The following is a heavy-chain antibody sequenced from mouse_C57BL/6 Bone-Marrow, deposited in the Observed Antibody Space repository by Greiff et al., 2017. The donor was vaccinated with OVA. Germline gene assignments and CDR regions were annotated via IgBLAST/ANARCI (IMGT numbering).Heavy chain of an antibody. J-gene: IGHJ1*03. CDR1: GFTFSDYY. CDR3: ARGETGMGYFDV. Sequence: EVNVVESEGGLVQPGSSMKLSCTASGFTFSDYYMAWVRQVPEKGLEWVANINYDGSSTYYLDSLKSRFIISRDNAKNILYLQMSSLKSEDTATYYCARGETGMGYFDVWGTGTTVTVSS. D-gene: IGHD4-1*01. CDR2: INYDGSST. V-gene: IGHV5-16*01.